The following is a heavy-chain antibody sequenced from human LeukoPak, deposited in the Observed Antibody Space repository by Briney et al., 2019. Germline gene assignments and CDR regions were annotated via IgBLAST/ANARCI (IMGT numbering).Heavy chain of an antibody. V-gene: IGHV3-7*05. Sequence: GGSLRLSCAASGFTFSSYWMSWVRQAPGKGLEWVANIKQDGSEKYYVDSVKGRFTISRDNAKNSLYLQMNSLRAEDTAVYYCVRDSAHVVVVPAVFPPGLDNWFDPWGQGTLVTVSS. CDR1: GFTFSSYW. CDR2: IKQDGSEK. CDR3: VRDSAHVVVVPAVFPPGLDNWFDP. J-gene: IGHJ5*02. D-gene: IGHD2-2*01.